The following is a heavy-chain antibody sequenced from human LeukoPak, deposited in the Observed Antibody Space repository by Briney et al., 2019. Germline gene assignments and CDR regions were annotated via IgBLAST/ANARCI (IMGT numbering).Heavy chain of an antibody. V-gene: IGHV3-21*01. D-gene: IGHD3-10*02. J-gene: IGHJ6*04. CDR3: AELGITMIGGV. CDR2: ISSSSSYI. CDR1: GFTFSSYT. Sequence: GGSLRLSCAASGFTFSSYTMNWVRRAPGKGLEWVSSISSSSSYIYYADSVKGRFTISRDNAKNSLYLQMNSLRAEDTAVYYCAELGITMIGGVWGKGTTVTISS.